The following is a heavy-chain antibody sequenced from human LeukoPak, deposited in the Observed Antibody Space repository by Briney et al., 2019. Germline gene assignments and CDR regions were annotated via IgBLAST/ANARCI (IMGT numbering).Heavy chain of an antibody. Sequence: SETLSLTCTVSGGSISTYYWNWIRQPPGKGLEWIGYIYYSGRTNYNSSLKSRVTISIDTSKNQFSLKLRSVTAADTAVYYCTRDLMGATGWFDPWGQGTLVTVSS. V-gene: IGHV4-59*12. CDR3: TRDLMGATGWFDP. CDR2: IYYSGRT. J-gene: IGHJ5*02. CDR1: GGSISTYY. D-gene: IGHD1-26*01.